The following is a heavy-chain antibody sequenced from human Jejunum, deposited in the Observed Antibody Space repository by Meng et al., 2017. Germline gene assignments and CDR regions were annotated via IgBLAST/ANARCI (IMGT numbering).Heavy chain of an antibody. CDR1: RVSPSTSGVG. D-gene: IGHD2-15*01. J-gene: IGHJ4*02. Sequence: QITLKESGPSRVKPTQPLALTCAFPRVSPSTSGVGVGWIRQSTGEALEWLAVIYWDNDKRYSPSLKNRLTIDKDTSKNEVVLTMTNMDPVDTATYYCAHRRISGSPWDGGDFDYWGQGTLVTVSS. CDR3: AHRRISGSPWDGGDFDY. CDR2: IYWDNDK. V-gene: IGHV2-5*02.